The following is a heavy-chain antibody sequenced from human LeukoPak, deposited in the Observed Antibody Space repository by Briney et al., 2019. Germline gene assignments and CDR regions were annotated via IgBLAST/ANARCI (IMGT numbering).Heavy chain of an antibody. CDR1: GFTFSSYA. Sequence: GGSLRLSCAASGFTFSSYAMSWVRQAPGKGLEWVSAISGSGGSTYYADSVKGRFTISRDNSKNTLYLQMNSLRAEDTAVYYCAKDRPPGYSSGWYYFDYWGQGTLVTVSS. J-gene: IGHJ4*02. CDR3: AKDRPPGYSSGWYYFDY. V-gene: IGHV3-23*01. D-gene: IGHD6-19*01. CDR2: ISGSGGST.